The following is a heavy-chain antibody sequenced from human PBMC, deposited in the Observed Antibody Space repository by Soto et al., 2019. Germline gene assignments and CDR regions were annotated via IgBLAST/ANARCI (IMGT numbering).Heavy chain of an antibody. D-gene: IGHD6-19*01. CDR3: ATTGSSGWPYYYFGMDV. CDR1: GYTFPRCG. V-gene: IGHV1-18*01. J-gene: IGHJ6*02. Sequence: GAPVKVSWKASGYTFPRCGISWVRPAPGKGLGGMGWNRAYYGNTNYAKKLQGRGTMTKDTATSTAYMELRSLRSDDTAVYYCATTGSSGWPYYYFGMDVWGQGTTVTVSS. CDR2: NRAYYGNT.